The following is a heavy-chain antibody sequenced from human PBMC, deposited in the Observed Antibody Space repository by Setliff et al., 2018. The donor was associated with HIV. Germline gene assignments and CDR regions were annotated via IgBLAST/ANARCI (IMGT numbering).Heavy chain of an antibody. CDR3: ARGSGTFYDVLTFGP. V-gene: IGHV4-59*11. D-gene: IGHD3-9*01. J-gene: IGHJ4*02. CDR2: IYYSGST. Sequence: ETLSLTCTVSGGSISSHYWSWIRQPPGKGLEWIGYIYYSGSTNYNPSLKSRVTISVDTSKNQFSLKVSSVTAADTAVYYCARGSGTFYDVLTFGPWGQGTQVTVSS. CDR1: GGSISSHY.